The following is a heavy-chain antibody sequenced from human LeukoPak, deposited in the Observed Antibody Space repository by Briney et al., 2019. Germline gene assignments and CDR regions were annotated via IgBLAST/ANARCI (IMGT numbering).Heavy chain of an antibody. D-gene: IGHD2-2*01. J-gene: IGHJ5*02. V-gene: IGHV4-39*01. CDR2: IYYSGST. CDR3: ARHFWSGGIVVVPAAMAWFDP. Sequence: SETLSLTCTVSGGTISSSSYYWGWIRQPPGKGLEWIGSIYYSGSTYYNPSLKSRVTISVDTSKNQFSLKLSSVTAADTAVYYCARHFWSGGIVVVPAAMAWFDPWGQGTLVTVSS. CDR1: GGTISSSSYY.